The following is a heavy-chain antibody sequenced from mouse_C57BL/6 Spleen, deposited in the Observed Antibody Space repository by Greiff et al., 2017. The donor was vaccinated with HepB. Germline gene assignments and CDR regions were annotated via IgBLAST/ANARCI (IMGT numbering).Heavy chain of an antibody. CDR1: GFSLTSYG. V-gene: IGHV2-2*01. J-gene: IGHJ3*01. D-gene: IGHD2-4*01. Sequence: QVQLKESGPGLVQPSPRLSITCTVSGFSLTSYGVHWVRQSPGKGLEWLGVIWSGGSTDYNAAFISRLSISKDNSKSQVFFKMNSLQADDTAIYYWARKCDYEDGFAYWGQGTLVTVSA. CDR2: IWSGGST. CDR3: ARKCDYEDGFAY.